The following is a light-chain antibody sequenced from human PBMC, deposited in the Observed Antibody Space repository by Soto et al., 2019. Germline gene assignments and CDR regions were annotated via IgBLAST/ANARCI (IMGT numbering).Light chain of an antibody. CDR3: QQSHSRLT. J-gene: IGKJ2*01. CDR1: QTIATY. Sequence: DIQMTQSPSSLSASVGDRVTITCRASQTIATYLNWYQQKPGKAPKLLIYAASNLDGGVPSRFSGSGSGTDFTLTIISLQPDDFATYHCQQSHSRLTFAQGPNLQIK. V-gene: IGKV1-39*01. CDR2: AAS.